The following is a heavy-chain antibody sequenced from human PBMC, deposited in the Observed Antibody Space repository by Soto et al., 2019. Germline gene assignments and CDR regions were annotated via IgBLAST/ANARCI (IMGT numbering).Heavy chain of an antibody. CDR1: GGSISSYY. CDR3: AGDEGYYYSGMDV. Sequence: PSETLSLTCTVSGGSISSYYWSWIRQTAGKGLEWIGRIYPSRNTNYNPSLKSRVTLSIDTSKNQLSLKMSSVTAADTAVYFCAGDEGYYYSGMDVWGRGTTVTVSS. J-gene: IGHJ6*02. V-gene: IGHV4-4*07. CDR2: IYPSRNT.